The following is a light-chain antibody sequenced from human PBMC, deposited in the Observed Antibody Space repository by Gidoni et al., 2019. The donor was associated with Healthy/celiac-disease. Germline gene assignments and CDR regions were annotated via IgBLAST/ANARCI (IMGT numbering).Light chain of an antibody. CDR2: GAS. CDR3: QQYNNWLT. Sequence: IVMTQSPATLSVSPGERATLSCRASQSVSSNLAWYQQKPGQAPRLLIYGASIRATGIPDRFSGSGSGTEFTLTISSLQSEDFAVYYCQQYNNWLTFGGGTKVEIK. CDR1: QSVSSN. J-gene: IGKJ4*01. V-gene: IGKV3D-15*01.